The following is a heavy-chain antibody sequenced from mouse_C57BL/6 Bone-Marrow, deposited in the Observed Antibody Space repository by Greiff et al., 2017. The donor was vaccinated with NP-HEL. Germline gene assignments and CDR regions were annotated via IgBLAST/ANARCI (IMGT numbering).Heavy chain of an antibody. CDR1: GYTFTSYG. CDR3: ARSPLWAMDY. D-gene: IGHD1-1*02. V-gene: IGHV1-81*01. Sequence: QVQLQQSGAELARPGASVKLSCKASGYTFTSYGISWVKQRTGQGLEWIGEIYPRSGNTYYNEKFKGKATLTADKSSSTGYMELRSLTSEDSAVYFCARSPLWAMDYWGQGTSVTVSS. J-gene: IGHJ4*01. CDR2: IYPRSGNT.